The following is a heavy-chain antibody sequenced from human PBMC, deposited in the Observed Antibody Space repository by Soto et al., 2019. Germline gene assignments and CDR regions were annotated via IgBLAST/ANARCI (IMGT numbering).Heavy chain of an antibody. CDR2: ISGSGGST. Sequence: EVQLLESGGGLVQPGGSLRLSCAASGFTFNSYAMSWVRQAPGKGLEWVSAISGSGGSTYYADSVKGRFTISRDNSKNTLYLQMNSLRAEDTAVYYCAKDGVLRFLEGVSRGLYGMDVWGQGTTVTVSS. CDR3: AKDGVLRFLEGVSRGLYGMDV. CDR1: GFTFNSYA. V-gene: IGHV3-23*01. J-gene: IGHJ6*02. D-gene: IGHD3-3*01.